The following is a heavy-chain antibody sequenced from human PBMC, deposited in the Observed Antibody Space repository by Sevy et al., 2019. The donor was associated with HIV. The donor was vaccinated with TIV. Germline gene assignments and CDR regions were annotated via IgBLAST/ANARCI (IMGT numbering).Heavy chain of an antibody. J-gene: IGHJ4*02. CDR2: ISYDGSNK. Sequence: GGSLRLSCAASGFTFSSYAMHWVRQAPGKGLEWVAVISYDGSNKDYADSVKGRFTISRDNSKNTLYLQMNSLRAGDTGEYYCERSGGGSGTYFFEFWGQGTLVTVSS. CDR1: GFTFSSYA. V-gene: IGHV3-30-3*01. D-gene: IGHD2-15*01. CDR3: ERSGGGSGTYFFEF.